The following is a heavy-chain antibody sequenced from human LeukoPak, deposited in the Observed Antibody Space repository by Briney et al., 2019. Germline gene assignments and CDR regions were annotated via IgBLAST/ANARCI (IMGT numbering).Heavy chain of an antibody. J-gene: IGHJ5*02. D-gene: IGHD3-16*01. CDR1: GGSISSSSYY. CDR2: IYYSGST. Sequence: SETLSLTCTVSGGSISSSSYYWGWIRQPPGKGQEWIACIYYSGSTYYNPSLKSRVTISVDTSKNQFSLKLSSVTAADTAVYYCARDQAPRMITFGGPRRWFDPWGQGTLVTVSS. V-gene: IGHV4-39*07. CDR3: ARDQAPRMITFGGPRRWFDP.